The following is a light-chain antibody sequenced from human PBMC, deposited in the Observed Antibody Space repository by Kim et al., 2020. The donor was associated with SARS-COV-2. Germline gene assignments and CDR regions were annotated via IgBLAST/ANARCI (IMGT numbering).Light chain of an antibody. CDR2: QDN. V-gene: IGLV3-1*01. J-gene: IGLJ2*01. Sequence: SVAPGQTASISCSGDELAGKYACWYQQKPGQSPILLIYQDNKRPSGIPERFSGSSSVSSATLTIRETQAVDEADYYCQAWDSTTAVFGAGTQLTVL. CDR1: ELAGKY. CDR3: QAWDSTTAV.